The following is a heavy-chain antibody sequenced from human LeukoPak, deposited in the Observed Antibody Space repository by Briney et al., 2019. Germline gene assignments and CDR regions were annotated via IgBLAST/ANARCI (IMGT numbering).Heavy chain of an antibody. J-gene: IGHJ4*02. D-gene: IGHD2/OR15-2a*01. CDR1: GGSISSGGYS. CDR2: IYHSGST. V-gene: IGHV4-30-2*01. Sequence: SQTLSLTCAVSGGSISSGGYSWSWIRQPPGKGLEWIGYIYHSGSTYYNPSLKSRVTISVDRSKNQFSLKLSSVTAADTAVHYCARAPFLRRMLGFDYWGQGTLVTVSS. CDR3: ARAPFLRRMLGFDY.